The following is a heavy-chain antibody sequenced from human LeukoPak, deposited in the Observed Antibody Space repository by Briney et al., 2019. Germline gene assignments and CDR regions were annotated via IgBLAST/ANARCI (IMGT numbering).Heavy chain of an antibody. CDR2: ISGSGGST. CDR3: AKGGISSVYHAFDI. V-gene: IGHV3-23*01. J-gene: IGHJ3*02. CDR1: GFTFSSYA. D-gene: IGHD1-14*01. Sequence: PGGSLRLSCAASGFTFSSYAMSWVRQAPGKGLEWVSVISGSGGSTYYADSVKGRFTISRDNSKNTLYLQMNSLRVEDTAVYYCAKGGISSVYHAFDIWGQGTMVTVSS.